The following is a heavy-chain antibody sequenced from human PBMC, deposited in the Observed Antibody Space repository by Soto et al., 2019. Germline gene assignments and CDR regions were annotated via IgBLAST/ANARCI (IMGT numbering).Heavy chain of an antibody. J-gene: IGHJ4*02. D-gene: IGHD1-26*01. CDR1: GFTFRNYW. V-gene: IGHV3-7*01. Sequence: EVQLVESGGGLVQPGGSLRLSCAASGFTFRNYWMRWVRQAPGKGLEWVANIKEDGSEKHYVDSVKGRFTVSRDNAKNSLSLQMNSLSAEDTAVYYCARDYSGSYAAPSDYWGQGTLVTVSS. CDR2: IKEDGSEK. CDR3: ARDYSGSYAAPSDY.